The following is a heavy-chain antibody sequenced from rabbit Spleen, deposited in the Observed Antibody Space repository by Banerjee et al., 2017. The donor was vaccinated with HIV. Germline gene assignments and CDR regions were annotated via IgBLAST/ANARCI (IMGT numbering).Heavy chain of an antibody. CDR1: GFSFTFKDV. CDR3: ARDLPDIIGWNFDF. Sequence: QSLEESGGDLVKPGASLTLTCKASGFSFTFKDVMCWVRQAPGKGLEWIACINTITGTAVYATWAKGRFTISKTSSTTVALQMTSLTAADTAIYFCARDLPDIIGWNFDFWGPGTLVTVS. J-gene: IGHJ4*01. V-gene: IGHV1S40*01. CDR2: INTITGTA. D-gene: IGHD1-1*01.